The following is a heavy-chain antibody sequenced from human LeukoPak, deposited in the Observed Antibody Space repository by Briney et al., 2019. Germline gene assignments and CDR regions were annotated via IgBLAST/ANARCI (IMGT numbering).Heavy chain of an antibody. CDR2: IRWDGGST. D-gene: IGHD5-12*01. J-gene: IGHJ6*02. CDR1: GFTFDDYT. V-gene: IGHV3-43*01. Sequence: GGSLRLSCAASGFTFDDYTMHWVRQAPGKGLEWVSLIRWDGGSTYYADSVEGRFTISRDNSKNSLYLQMNSLRTEDTALYYCAREREELVATILYYYGMDVWGQGTTVTVSS. CDR3: AREREELVATILYYYGMDV.